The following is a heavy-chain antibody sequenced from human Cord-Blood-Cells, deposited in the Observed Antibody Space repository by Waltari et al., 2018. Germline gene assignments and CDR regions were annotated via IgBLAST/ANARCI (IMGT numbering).Heavy chain of an antibody. J-gene: IGHJ4*02. V-gene: IGHV4-31*03. D-gene: IGHD3-3*01. Sequence: QVQLQESGPGLVKPSQTLSLTCTISGGSISSGGYYWSWIRQHPGKGLEWIGYIYYSGSTYYNPSLKGRVTISVDTSKNQFSLKLSSVTAADTAVYYCARGGEVKTDYDFWSGPFDYWGQGTLVTVSS. CDR2: IYYSGST. CDR1: GGSISSGGYY. CDR3: ARGGEVKTDYDFWSGPFDY.